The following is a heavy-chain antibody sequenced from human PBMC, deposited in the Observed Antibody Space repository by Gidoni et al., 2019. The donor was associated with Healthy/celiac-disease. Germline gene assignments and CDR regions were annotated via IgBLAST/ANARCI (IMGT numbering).Heavy chain of an antibody. CDR1: GFTFEDYA. J-gene: IGHJ3*02. CDR2: ISWNSGSI. D-gene: IGHD6-19*01. V-gene: IGHV3-9*01. CDR3: AKELAVAGTPDACDI. Sequence: EVQLVESGGGLVQPGRSLRLSCPASGFTFEDYAMHWVRQAPGKGLEWVSGISWNSGSIGYADSVKCRFTISRDNAKNSLYLHMNSLRAEDTALYYCAKELAVAGTPDACDIWGQGTMVTVSS.